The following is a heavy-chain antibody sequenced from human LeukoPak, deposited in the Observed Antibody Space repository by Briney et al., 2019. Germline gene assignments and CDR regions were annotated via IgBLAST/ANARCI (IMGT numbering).Heavy chain of an antibody. V-gene: IGHV4-4*07. CDR2: IYTSGSA. Sequence: PSETLSLTCTVSGGSISIYYWSWIRQPAGKGLEWIGRIYTSGSANYNPSLKSRVTMSVDTSKNQFSLKLSSVTAADTAVYYCARGAIAVAGTGWDAFDIWGQGAMVTVSS. CDR3: ARGAIAVAGTGWDAFDI. D-gene: IGHD6-19*01. J-gene: IGHJ3*02. CDR1: GGSISIYY.